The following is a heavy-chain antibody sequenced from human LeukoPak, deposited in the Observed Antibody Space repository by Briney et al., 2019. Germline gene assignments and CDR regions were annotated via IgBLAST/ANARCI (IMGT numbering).Heavy chain of an antibody. V-gene: IGHV3-33*06. J-gene: IGHJ6*02. D-gene: IGHD3-10*01. CDR3: AKNYGSDRGVPYGMDV. CDR1: GFIFSTYG. CDR2: TWYDGSEK. Sequence: GGSLRLSCAASGFIFSTYGMHWVRQAPGKGLEWVAVTWYDGSEKYYADSLKGRFTISRDNSKNKLYLQMNSLRVEDTAVYYCAKNYGSDRGVPYGMDVWGQGTTVTVAS.